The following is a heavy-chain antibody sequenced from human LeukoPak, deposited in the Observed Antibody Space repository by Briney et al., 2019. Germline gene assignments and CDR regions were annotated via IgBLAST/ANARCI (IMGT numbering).Heavy chain of an antibody. CDR1: GFTFSSYA. CDR2: ISGSGGST. D-gene: IGHD3-16*02. V-gene: IGHV3-23*01. J-gene: IGHJ4*02. CDR3: AKTPVYDYVWGSYRYPTAGFDY. Sequence: PGGSLRLSCAASGFTFSSYAMSWVRQAPGKGLKWVSAISGSGGSTYYADSVKGRFTISRDNSKNTLYLQMNSLRAEDTAVYYCAKTPVYDYVWGSYRYPTAGFDYWGQGTLVTVSS.